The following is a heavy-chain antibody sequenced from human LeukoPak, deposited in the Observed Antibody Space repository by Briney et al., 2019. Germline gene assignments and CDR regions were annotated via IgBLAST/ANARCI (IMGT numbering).Heavy chain of an antibody. V-gene: IGHV3-30*02. CDR2: IRYDGSNK. CDR3: AKDRVYYYGSMDY. CDR1: GFTFSSCG. D-gene: IGHD3-10*01. J-gene: IGHJ4*02. Sequence: GGSLRLSCAASGFTFSSCGMHWVRQAPGKGLEWVAFIRYDGSNKYYADSVKGRFTISRDNSKNTLYLQMNSLRAEDTAVYYCAKDRVYYYGSMDYWGQGTLVTVSS.